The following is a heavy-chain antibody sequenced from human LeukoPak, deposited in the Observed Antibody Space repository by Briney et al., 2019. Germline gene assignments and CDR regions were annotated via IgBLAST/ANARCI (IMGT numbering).Heavy chain of an antibody. J-gene: IGHJ4*02. Sequence: SVKVSCKASGGTFSSYAIIWVRQAPGQGLEWMGGIIPIFGTANYAQKFQGRVTITTDESTSTAYMELSSLRSEDTAVYYCARDGSGGSSVLGYWGQGTLVTVSS. CDR2: IIPIFGTA. V-gene: IGHV1-69*05. CDR1: GGTFSSYA. CDR3: ARDGSGGSSVLGY. D-gene: IGHD2-15*01.